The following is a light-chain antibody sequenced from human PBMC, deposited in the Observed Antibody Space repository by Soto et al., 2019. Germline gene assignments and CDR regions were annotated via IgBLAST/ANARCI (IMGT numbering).Light chain of an antibody. CDR2: AAS. CDR1: QSISSY. J-gene: IGKJ1*01. Sequence: DVQMTQSPSSLSASVVDRVTITFLASQSISSYLNWYQQKPGKAPKLLIYAASSLQSGVPSRFSGSGSGTDFTLTISSLQPEDSATYYCQQLNTYPPWTFGQGTKVDIK. CDR3: QQLNTYPPWT. V-gene: IGKV1-39*01.